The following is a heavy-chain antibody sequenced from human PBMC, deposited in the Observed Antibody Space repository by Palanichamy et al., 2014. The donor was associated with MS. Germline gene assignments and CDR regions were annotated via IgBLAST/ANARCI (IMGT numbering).Heavy chain of an antibody. CDR3: ARHYPSGTYPLDY. CDR1: GDSINNYY. CDR2: IHYSGET. Sequence: QVQLQESGPGLVKPSGTLSLTCVVSGDSINNYYWSWFRQPPGKGLEWIAYIHYSGETNYNPSLKSRVTLSVDTSKNQVSLMLISVTAADTAVYYCARHYPSGTYPLDYWGQGTLVTVPS. D-gene: IGHD3-10*01. J-gene: IGHJ4*02. V-gene: IGHV4-59*08.